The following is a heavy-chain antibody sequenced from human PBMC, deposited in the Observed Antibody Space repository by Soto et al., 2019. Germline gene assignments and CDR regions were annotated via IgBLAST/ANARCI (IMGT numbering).Heavy chain of an antibody. CDR1: GGSISSSSYY. CDR2: IYYSGST. J-gene: IGHJ6*02. D-gene: IGHD2-2*01. Sequence: PSETLSLTCTVSGGSISSSSYYWGWIRQPPGKGLEWIGSIYYSGSTYYNPSLKSRVTISVDTSKNQFSLKLSSVTAADTAVYYCASHPLIYCSSTSCYDGFGDYYYYGMDVWGQGTTVTAP. CDR3: ASHPLIYCSSTSCYDGFGDYYYYGMDV. V-gene: IGHV4-39*01.